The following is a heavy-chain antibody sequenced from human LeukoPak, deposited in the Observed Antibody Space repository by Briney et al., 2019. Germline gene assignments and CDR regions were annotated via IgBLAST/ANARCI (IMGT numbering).Heavy chain of an antibody. Sequence: PSETLSLTCAAYGGSFSGYYWSWIRQPPGKGLEWIGEINHSGSTNYNPSLKSRVTISVDTSKNQFSLKLSSVTAADTAVYYCARGLPNGYGYRERNWFDPWGQGTLVTVSS. D-gene: IGHD5-18*01. J-gene: IGHJ5*02. CDR1: GGSFSGYY. CDR3: ARGLPNGYGYRERNWFDP. V-gene: IGHV4-34*01. CDR2: INHSGST.